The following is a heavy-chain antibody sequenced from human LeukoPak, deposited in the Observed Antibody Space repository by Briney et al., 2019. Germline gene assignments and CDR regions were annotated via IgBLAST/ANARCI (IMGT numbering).Heavy chain of an antibody. CDR1: GGSISSAIFY. CDR3: VRLLPSSGYVLGDWFDP. CDR2: TFSGGNA. Sequence: SETLSLTCSVSGGSISSAIFYWGWIRQPPGMGLEWIGSTFSGGNAYHNPSLKSRVTISVDTSKNQFSLKLISVTAADTAVYYCVRLLPSSGYVLGDWFDPWGQGTLFTVPS. V-gene: IGHV4-39*01. J-gene: IGHJ5*02. D-gene: IGHD3-22*01.